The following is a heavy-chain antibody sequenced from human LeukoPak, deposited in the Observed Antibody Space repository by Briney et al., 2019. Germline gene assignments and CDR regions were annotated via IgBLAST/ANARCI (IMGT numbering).Heavy chain of an antibody. V-gene: IGHV4-59*01. Sequence: SETLSLTCTVSGGSITRYYWSWIRPPPGDGLDWIGYIYYSGSTNCNPSLKSRVTISVDTSKNQFSLKLSSVTAADTAVYYCARDYYDTSGYYWEYWGQGTLVTVSS. CDR1: GGSITRYY. CDR2: IYYSGST. J-gene: IGHJ4*02. CDR3: ARDYYDTSGYYWEY. D-gene: IGHD3-22*01.